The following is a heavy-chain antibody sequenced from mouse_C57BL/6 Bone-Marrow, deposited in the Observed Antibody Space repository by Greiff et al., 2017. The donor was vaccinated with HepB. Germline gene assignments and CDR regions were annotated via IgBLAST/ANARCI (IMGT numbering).Heavy chain of an antibody. J-gene: IGHJ4*01. D-gene: IGHD2-4*01. CDR3: AKGYDYPYYAMDY. CDR2: IWRGGST. CDR1: GFSLTSYG. Sequence: QVQLKESGPGLVQPSQSLSITCTVSGFSLTSYGVHWVRQSPGKGLEWLGVIWRGGSTDYNAAFMSRLSITKDNSKSQVFFKMNSLQADDTAIYYCAKGYDYPYYAMDYWGQGTSVTVSS. V-gene: IGHV2-5*01.